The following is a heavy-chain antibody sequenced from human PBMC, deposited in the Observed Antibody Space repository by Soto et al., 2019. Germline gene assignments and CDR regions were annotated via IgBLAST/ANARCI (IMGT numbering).Heavy chain of an antibody. Sequence: QVQLVESGGGVVQPGRSLRLSCAASGFTFSSYAMHWVRQAPGKGLEWVAVISYDGSNKYYADSVKGRFTISRDNSKNTLYLQMNSLRAEDTAVYYCATILARWELLSWPRVDYWGQGTLVTVSS. CDR1: GFTFSSYA. J-gene: IGHJ4*02. CDR2: ISYDGSNK. CDR3: ATILARWELLSWPRVDY. V-gene: IGHV3-30-3*01. D-gene: IGHD1-26*01.